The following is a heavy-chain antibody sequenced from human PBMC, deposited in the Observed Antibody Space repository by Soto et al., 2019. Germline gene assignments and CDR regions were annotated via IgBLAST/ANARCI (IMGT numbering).Heavy chain of an antibody. V-gene: IGHV2-5*02. CDR3: AHTSIVVVPAAIPPAYYYYGMDV. J-gene: IGHJ6*02. CDR1: GFSLSTSGVG. CDR2: IYWDDDK. Sequence: SGPTLVNPTQTLTLTCTFSGFSLSTSGVGVGWIRQPPGKALEWLALIYWDDDKRYSPSLKSRLTITKDTSKNQVVLTMTNMDPVDTATYYCAHTSIVVVPAAIPPAYYYYGMDVWGQGTTVTDSS. D-gene: IGHD2-2*01.